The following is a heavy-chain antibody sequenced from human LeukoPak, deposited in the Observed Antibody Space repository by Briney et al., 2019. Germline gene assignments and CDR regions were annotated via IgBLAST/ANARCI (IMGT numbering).Heavy chain of an antibody. CDR2: INPSSGGT. D-gene: IGHD1-26*01. Sequence: ASVKVSCKTSRYTFIDYYLHGVRQAPGQGLEWMGWINPSSGGTKYVQKFQGRVTMTRDTSISTGYMELSRLRSDDTAVYYCARPIRGSYVEDAFNMWGQVAMVTVTA. V-gene: IGHV1-2*02. CDR3: ARPIRGSYVEDAFNM. J-gene: IGHJ3*02. CDR1: RYTFIDYY.